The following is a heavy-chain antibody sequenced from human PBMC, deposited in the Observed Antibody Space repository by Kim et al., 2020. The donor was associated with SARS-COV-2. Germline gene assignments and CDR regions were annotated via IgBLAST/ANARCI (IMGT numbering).Heavy chain of an antibody. V-gene: IGHV3-23*01. Sequence: GGSLRLSCAASGFTFSSYAMSWVRQAPGKGLEWVSAISGSGGSTYYADSVKGRFTISRDNSKNTLYLQMNSLRAEDTAVYYCAKSVVPAAIRVGVAYYYGMDVWGQGTTVTVSS. J-gene: IGHJ6*02. D-gene: IGHD2-2*02. CDR1: GFTFSSYA. CDR3: AKSVVPAAIRVGVAYYYGMDV. CDR2: ISGSGGST.